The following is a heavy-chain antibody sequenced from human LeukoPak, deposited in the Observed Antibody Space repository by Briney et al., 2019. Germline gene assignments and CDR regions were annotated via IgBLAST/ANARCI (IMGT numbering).Heavy chain of an antibody. Sequence: SETLSLTCSVSGGSISSYYWSWIRQSPENGLEWIGYIYNSGNTNYNLFLKSRVTISADTSKNQFSLKLTSVTAADTAVYYCARLEGLRYFDYWGQGTLVTVSS. D-gene: IGHD2-21*02. CDR3: ARLEGLRYFDY. V-gene: IGHV4-59*08. CDR2: IYNSGNT. CDR1: GGSISSYY. J-gene: IGHJ4*02.